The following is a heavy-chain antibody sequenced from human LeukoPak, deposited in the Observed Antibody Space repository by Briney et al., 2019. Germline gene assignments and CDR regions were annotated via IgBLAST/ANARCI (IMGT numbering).Heavy chain of an antibody. CDR2: MKQDGSEK. Sequence: GGSLRLSCAVSGINFRGYWMAWVRQAPGKGLEWVANMKQDGSEKYYVDSVKGRFTISRDNTKNSLYLQMNSLRAEDTAMYYCARVGREQQLVFYYNYYMDVWGKGTTVTVSS. CDR3: ARVGREQQLVFYYNYYMDV. D-gene: IGHD6-13*01. CDR1: GINFRGYW. V-gene: IGHV3-7*01. J-gene: IGHJ6*03.